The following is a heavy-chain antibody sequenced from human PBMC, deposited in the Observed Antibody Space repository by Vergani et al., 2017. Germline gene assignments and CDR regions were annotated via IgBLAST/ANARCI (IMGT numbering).Heavy chain of an antibody. CDR3: ARAVEGDGPNWYFDL. V-gene: IGHV1-69*01. J-gene: IGHJ2*01. Sequence: QVQLVQSGAEVKKPGSSVKVSCKASGGTFSSYAISWVRQAPGQGLEWMGGIIPIFGIANYAQKFQGRVTITADEATSTAYMELSSLRSEDTAVYYCARAVEGDGPNWYFDLWGRGTLVTVSS. CDR2: IIPIFGIA. CDR1: GGTFSSYA. D-gene: IGHD3-16*01.